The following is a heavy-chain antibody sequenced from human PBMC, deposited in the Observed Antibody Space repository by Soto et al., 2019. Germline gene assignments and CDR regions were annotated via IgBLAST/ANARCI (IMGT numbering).Heavy chain of an antibody. CDR1: GFTFSSYV. CDR3: AKDQRGSAFSVPGGRPFYI. J-gene: IGHJ3*02. D-gene: IGHD1-26*01. Sequence: EVQLLESGGGLVQLGGSLRLSCAASGFTFSSYVMSWVRQAPGKGLEWVAAISGSGGSTNYADSVKGRFTISRDNSKNTLYLQMISLRAEDTAGYYCAKDQRGSAFSVPGGRPFYIWGQGTMVTVSS. V-gene: IGHV3-23*01. CDR2: ISGSGGST.